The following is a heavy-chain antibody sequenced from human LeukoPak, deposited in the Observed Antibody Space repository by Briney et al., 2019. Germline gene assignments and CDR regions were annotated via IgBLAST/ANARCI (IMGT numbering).Heavy chain of an antibody. CDR1: GGTFSSYA. CDR3: ARQWASIAARFGWFDP. V-gene: IGHV1-69*05. D-gene: IGHD6-6*01. CDR2: IIPIFGTA. Sequence: SVKVSCKASGGTFSSYAISWVRQAPGQGLEWMGGIIPIFGTANYAQKFRGRVTITTDESTSTAYMELSSLRSDDTAVYYCARQWASIAARFGWFDPWGQGTLVTVSS. J-gene: IGHJ5*02.